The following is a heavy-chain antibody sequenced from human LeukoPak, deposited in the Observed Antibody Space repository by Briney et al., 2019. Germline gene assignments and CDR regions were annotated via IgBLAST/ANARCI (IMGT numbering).Heavy chain of an antibody. D-gene: IGHD6-19*01. V-gene: IGHV3-15*01. Sequence: GGSLRLSCAASGFTFSNAWMSWVRQAPGKGLEWVCRIKSKTDGGTTDYAAPVKGRFTISRDDSKNTLYLQMISLKTEDTAVYYCTTDHRDSSVWYFSFDYWGQGTLVTVSS. J-gene: IGHJ4*02. CDR3: TTDHRDSSVWYFSFDY. CDR2: IKSKTDGGTT. CDR1: GFTFSNAW.